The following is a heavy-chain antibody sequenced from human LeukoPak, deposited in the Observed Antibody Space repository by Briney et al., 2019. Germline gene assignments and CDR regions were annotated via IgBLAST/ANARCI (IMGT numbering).Heavy chain of an antibody. D-gene: IGHD1-1*01. CDR3: ATYKLQHNWNVHTFDH. V-gene: IGHV1-69*05. J-gene: IGHJ4*02. Sequence: SVKVSCKASGGTFSSYAISWVRQAPGQGLEWMGGIIPIFGTANYAQKFQGRVTITTDESTSTAYMELSSLRSEDTAVYYCATYKLQHNWNVHTFDHWGPGTLVTVSS. CDR1: GGTFSSYA. CDR2: IIPIFGTA.